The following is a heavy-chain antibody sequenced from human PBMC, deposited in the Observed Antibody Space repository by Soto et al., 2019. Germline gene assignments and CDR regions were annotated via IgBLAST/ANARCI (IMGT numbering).Heavy chain of an antibody. V-gene: IGHV3-9*01. CDR1: GFTFDDYA. CDR3: AKDPYGSGLSARWFDP. J-gene: IGHJ5*02. Sequence: VQLVESGGGLVQPGRSLRLSCAASGFTFDDYAMHWVRQAPGKGLEWVSGISWSSGSIGYADSVKGRFTISRDNAKNYLYLQMNSLRPEDTALYYCAKDPYGSGLSARWFDPWGQGTLVIVSS. CDR2: ISWSSGSI. D-gene: IGHD3-10*01.